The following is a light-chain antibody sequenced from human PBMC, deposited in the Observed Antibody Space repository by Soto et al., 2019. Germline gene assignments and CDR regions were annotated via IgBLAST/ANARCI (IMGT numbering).Light chain of an antibody. Sequence: DIVMTQSPDPLAVSLGERATINCKSSQSVLYSSKNKNYLAWYQQKPGQAPKLLIYWASTRESGVPDRFSGSGSGTDFTLTISSLQAEDAAVYYCQQYYRSSWTFGQGTKVDIK. CDR2: WAS. V-gene: IGKV4-1*01. CDR1: QSVLYSSKNKNY. J-gene: IGKJ1*01. CDR3: QQYYRSSWT.